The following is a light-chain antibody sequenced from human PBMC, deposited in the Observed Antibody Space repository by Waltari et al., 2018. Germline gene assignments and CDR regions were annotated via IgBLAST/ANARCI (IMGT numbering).Light chain of an antibody. CDR1: QGISDY. Sequence: QSPSSLSASVGDRVTITCRASQGISDYLAWYQQSWVPSRFSGSGSGTDFTLTISSLQPEDFATYYCQLLNSAQWTFGQGTKVEIK. V-gene: IGKV1-9*01. CDR3: QLLNSAQWT. J-gene: IGKJ1*01.